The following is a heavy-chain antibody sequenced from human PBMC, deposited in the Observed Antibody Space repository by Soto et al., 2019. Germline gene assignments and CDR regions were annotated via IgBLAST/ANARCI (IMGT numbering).Heavy chain of an antibody. CDR3: ARGYSYGTGFDY. CDR1: GGSVSSGSYY. D-gene: IGHD5-18*01. Sequence: QVQLQESGPGLVKPSETLSLTCTVSGGSVSSGSYYWSWIRQPPGKGLEWLGYIYYSGSTNYNPSLNSRVTISVDTSKNQFSLKLSSVTAADTAVYYCARGYSYGTGFDYWGQGTLVTVSS. V-gene: IGHV4-61*01. CDR2: IYYSGST. J-gene: IGHJ4*02.